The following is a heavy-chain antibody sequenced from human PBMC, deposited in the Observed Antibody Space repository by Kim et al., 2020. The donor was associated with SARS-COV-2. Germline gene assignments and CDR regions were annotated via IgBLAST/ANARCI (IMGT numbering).Heavy chain of an antibody. J-gene: IGHJ4*02. D-gene: IGHD3-10*01. V-gene: IGHV3-9*01. CDR3: AKDDFSTYGSQTRFDY. Sequence: GGSLRLSCAASGFTFDDYAMHWVRQAPGKGLEWVSGIRWNSGSIGYADSVKGRFTISRDNAKNSLYLQMNSLRAEDTALYYCAKDDFSTYGSQTRFDYWGQGTLVTVSS. CDR2: IRWNSGSI. CDR1: GFTFDDYA.